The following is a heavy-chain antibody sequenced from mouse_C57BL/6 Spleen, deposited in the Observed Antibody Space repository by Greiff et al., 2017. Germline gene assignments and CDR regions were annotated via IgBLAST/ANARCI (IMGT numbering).Heavy chain of an antibody. D-gene: IGHD1-1*01. V-gene: IGHV1-69*01. J-gene: IGHJ3*01. Sequence: VQLQQPGAELVMPGASVKLSCKASGYTFTSYWMHWVKQRPGQGLEWIGEIDPSDSYTNYNQKFKGKATLTVDKSSSTAYMQLSSLTSEDSAVDYCSRRDGSNYDGFAYWGQGTLVTVSA. CDR3: SRRDGSNYDGFAY. CDR2: IDPSDSYT. CDR1: GYTFTSYW.